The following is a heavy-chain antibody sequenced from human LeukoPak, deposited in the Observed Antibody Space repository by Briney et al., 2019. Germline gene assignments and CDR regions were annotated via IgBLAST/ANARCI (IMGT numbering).Heavy chain of an antibody. D-gene: IGHD4-17*01. V-gene: IGHV1-2*02. CDR3: ARVGYGDYPPFDY. J-gene: IGHJ4*02. CDR2: INPNSGGT. Sequence: GASVKVPCKASGYTFTGYYMHWVRQAPGQGLEWMGWINPNSGGTNYAQKFQGRVTMTRDTSISTAYMELSRLRSDDTAVYYCARVGYGDYPPFDYWGQGTLVTVSS. CDR1: GYTFTGYY.